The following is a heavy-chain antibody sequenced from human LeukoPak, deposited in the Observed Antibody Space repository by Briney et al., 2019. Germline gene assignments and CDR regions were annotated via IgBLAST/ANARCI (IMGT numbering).Heavy chain of an antibody. CDR3: TSDASVSWWYY. Sequence: PGGSLRLSCAASGLTFSKYWMSWVRQAPGKGLEWVATIKQDGNEIYYVDSVKGRFTISRDNAKNSLYLQMNSLRAEDTAVYYCTSDASVSWWYYWGQGTLVTVSS. CDR2: IKQDGNEI. J-gene: IGHJ4*02. CDR1: GLTFSKYW. V-gene: IGHV3-7*01. D-gene: IGHD2-8*02.